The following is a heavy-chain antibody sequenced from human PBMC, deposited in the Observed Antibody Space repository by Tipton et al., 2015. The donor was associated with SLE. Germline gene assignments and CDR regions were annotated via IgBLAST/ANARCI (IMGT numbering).Heavy chain of an antibody. CDR2: IYPSGST. Sequence: TLSLTCAVSGYSISSGYYWGWIRQPPGNGLEWIGSIYPSGSTYYNPSLKSRVTISVDTSKNQFSLKLSSVTAADTAVYYCARDSDGYFDYWGQGTLVTVSS. J-gene: IGHJ4*02. CDR3: ARDSDGYFDY. CDR1: GYSISSGYY. V-gene: IGHV4-38-2*02.